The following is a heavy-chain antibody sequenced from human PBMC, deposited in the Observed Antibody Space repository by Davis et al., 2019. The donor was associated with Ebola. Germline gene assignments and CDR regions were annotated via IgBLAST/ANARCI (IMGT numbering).Heavy chain of an antibody. V-gene: IGHV1-69*06. Sequence: SVKVSCKASGGTFSSYAISWVRQAPGQGLEWMGGIIPIFGTANYAQKFQGRVTITADKSTSTAYMELSSLRSEDTAVYYCAREKLTAGYYYYGMDVWGQGTTVTVSS. CDR3: AREKLTAGYYYYGMDV. J-gene: IGHJ6*02. CDR2: IIPIFGTA. CDR1: GGTFSSYA. D-gene: IGHD6-6*01.